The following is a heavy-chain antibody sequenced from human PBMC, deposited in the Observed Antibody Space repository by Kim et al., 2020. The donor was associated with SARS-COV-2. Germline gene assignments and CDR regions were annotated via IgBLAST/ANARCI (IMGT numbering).Heavy chain of an antibody. CDR3: AKGGYPLSLGYYCDY. CDR1: GFTFDDYA. D-gene: IGHD3-22*01. J-gene: IGHJ4*02. V-gene: IGHV3-9*01. CDR2: ISWNSGNI. Sequence: GGSLRLSCATSGFTFDDYAMHWVRQAPGKGLEWVSGISWNSGNIGYADSVKGRFTISRDNAKNSLYLQMNSLRAEDTALYYCAKGGYPLSLGYYCDYCGQGTLFTASS.